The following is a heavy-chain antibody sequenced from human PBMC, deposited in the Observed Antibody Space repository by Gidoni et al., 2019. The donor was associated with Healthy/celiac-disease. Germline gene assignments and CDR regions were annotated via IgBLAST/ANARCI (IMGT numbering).Heavy chain of an antibody. Sequence: QVQLQESGPGLVKPSETLSLTCTVSGGSISSYYWSWIRQPPGKGLEWSGYIYYSGSTNYNPPLKSRVTISVDTSKNQFSQKLSSVTAADTAVYYCARDVYYYDSSGPPYYYGMDVWGQGTTVTVSS. D-gene: IGHD3-22*01. CDR3: ARDVYYYDSSGPPYYYGMDV. V-gene: IGHV4-59*01. CDR1: GGSISSYY. J-gene: IGHJ6*02. CDR2: IYYSGST.